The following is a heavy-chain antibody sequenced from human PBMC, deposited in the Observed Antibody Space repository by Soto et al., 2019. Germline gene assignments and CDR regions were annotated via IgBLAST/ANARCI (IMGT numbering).Heavy chain of an antibody. CDR1: GGTFSSYV. V-gene: IGHV1-69*12. Sequence: QVQLVQSGAEVKKPGASVKVSCKASGGTFSSYVISWVRQAPGQGHEWMGGVMPILGTTNYAQKFQGRVSITADESTTTAYMELSSLTSEDTAVYYCARIPGVIMPTLEGGLDVWGQGTRVTVAS. J-gene: IGHJ6*02. D-gene: IGHD3-10*01. CDR2: VMPILGTT. CDR3: ARIPGVIMPTLEGGLDV.